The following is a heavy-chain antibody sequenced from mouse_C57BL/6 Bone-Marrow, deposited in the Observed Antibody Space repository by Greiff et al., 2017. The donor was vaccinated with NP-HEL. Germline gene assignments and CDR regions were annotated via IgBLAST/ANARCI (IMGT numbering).Heavy chain of an antibody. J-gene: IGHJ3*01. CDR2: ISSGGDYI. Sequence: EVMLVESGEGLVKPGGSLKLSCAASGFTFSSYAMSWVRQTPEKRLEWVAYISSGGDYIYYADTVKGRFTISRDNARNTLYLQMSSLKSEDTAMYYCTRDRRLLQFAYWGQGTLVTVSA. CDR3: TRDRRLLQFAY. V-gene: IGHV5-9-1*02. CDR1: GFTFSSYA. D-gene: IGHD2-3*01.